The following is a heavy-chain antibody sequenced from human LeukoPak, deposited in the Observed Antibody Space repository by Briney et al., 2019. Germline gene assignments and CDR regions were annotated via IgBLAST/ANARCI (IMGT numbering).Heavy chain of an antibody. CDR3: AREGFDY. V-gene: IGHV3-23*01. J-gene: IGHJ4*02. CDR1: GFTFSSYN. CDR2: VTTSGGTT. Sequence: GGSLRLSCAASGFTFSSYNMNWVRQAPGKGLEWVSAVTTSGGTTYYADSVKGRFTISRDNSKNTLFLQMNSLRAEDTAVYYCAREGFDYWGQGTLVTVSS.